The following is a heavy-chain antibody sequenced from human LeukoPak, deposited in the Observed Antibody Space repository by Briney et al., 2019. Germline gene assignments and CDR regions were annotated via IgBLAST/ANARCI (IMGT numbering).Heavy chain of an antibody. J-gene: IGHJ4*02. CDR2: INLDGSEK. CDR1: GFTFSKYW. D-gene: IGHD1-26*01. Sequence: GALRLSCVVSGFTFSKYWMTWARQAPGKGLEWVANINLDGSEKYYVDSVKGRFTISRDNAKNSLYLQMNSLRAEDTAVYYCARWSGRYAYWGQGTLVTVSS. V-gene: IGHV3-7*05. CDR3: ARWSGRYAY.